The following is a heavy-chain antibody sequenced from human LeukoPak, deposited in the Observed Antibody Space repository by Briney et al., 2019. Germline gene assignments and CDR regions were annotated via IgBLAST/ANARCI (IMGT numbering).Heavy chain of an antibody. Sequence: PSQTLSLTRTVSGGSISSGSYYWSWIRQPAGKGLEWIGRIYTSGSTNYNPSLKSRVTISVDTSKNQFSLKLSSVTAADTAVYYCAREDYGDYWTYFDYWGQGTLVTVSS. CDR1: GGSISSGSYY. D-gene: IGHD4-17*01. J-gene: IGHJ4*02. V-gene: IGHV4-61*02. CDR2: IYTSGST. CDR3: AREDYGDYWTYFDY.